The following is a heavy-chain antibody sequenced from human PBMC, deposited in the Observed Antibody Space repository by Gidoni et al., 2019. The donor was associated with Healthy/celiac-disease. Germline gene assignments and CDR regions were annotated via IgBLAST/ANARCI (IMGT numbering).Heavy chain of an antibody. J-gene: IGHJ6*02. CDR2: ISYDGSNK. Sequence: HWVRQAPGKGLEWVAVISYDGSNKYYADSVKGRFTISRDNSKNTLYLQMNSLRAEDTAVYYCARDIRSGSYFYYYGMDVWGQGTTVTVSS. V-gene: IGHV3-30*01. CDR3: ARDIRSGSYFYYYGMDV. D-gene: IGHD1-26*01.